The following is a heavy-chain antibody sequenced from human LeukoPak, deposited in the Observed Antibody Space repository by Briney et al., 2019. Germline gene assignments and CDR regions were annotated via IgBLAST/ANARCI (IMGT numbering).Heavy chain of an antibody. CDR2: ISWDGGST. CDR3: AKDGDRSSSWGYYYYYYMDV. J-gene: IGHJ6*03. V-gene: IGHV3-43*01. D-gene: IGHD6-13*01. Sequence: QPGGSLRLSCAASGFTFDDYTMHWVRQAPGKGLEWVSLISWDGGSTYYADSVKGRFTISRDNSKNSLYLQMNSLRTEDTALYYCAKDGDRSSSWGYYYYYYMDVWGKGTTVTVSS. CDR1: GFTFDDYT.